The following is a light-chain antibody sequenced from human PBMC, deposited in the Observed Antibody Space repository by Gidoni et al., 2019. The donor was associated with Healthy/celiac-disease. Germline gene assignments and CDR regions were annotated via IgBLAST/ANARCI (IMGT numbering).Light chain of an antibody. CDR3: QQYNNWPTWT. V-gene: IGKV3-15*01. CDR1: QSVSSK. CDR2: GAS. Sequence: EIVMTQSPATLSVSPGERATLSCRASQSVSSKLAWYQQKPGQAPRLLIYGASTRATGIPARFSGSGSGTEFTLTISSLQSEDFAVYYCQQYNNWPTWTFGQXTKVEIK. J-gene: IGKJ1*01.